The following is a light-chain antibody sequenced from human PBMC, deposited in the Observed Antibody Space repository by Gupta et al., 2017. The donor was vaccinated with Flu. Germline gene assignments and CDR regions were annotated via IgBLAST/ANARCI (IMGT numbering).Light chain of an antibody. Sequence: DIQMTQSPSSLSASVGDRVTITCQASQDISNYLNWYQQKPGKAPKLLIYDASNLETGVPSRFSGSGSGTDFTFTISILQPEDLATYYFLQYYNVPITFGQGTHMEIK. CDR1: QDISNY. CDR3: LQYYNVPIT. J-gene: IGKJ5*01. CDR2: DAS. V-gene: IGKV1-33*01.